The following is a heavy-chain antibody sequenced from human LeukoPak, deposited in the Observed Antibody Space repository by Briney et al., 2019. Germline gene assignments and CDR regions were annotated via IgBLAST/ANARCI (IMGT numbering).Heavy chain of an antibody. CDR2: ISGSGGST. J-gene: IGHJ3*02. CDR3: AKDQYYYDRPLAAFDI. Sequence: PGGSLRLSCAASGFTFSSYAMSWVRQAPVKGLEWVSAISGSGGSTYYADSVKGRFTISRDNSKNTLYLQMNSLRAEDTAVYYCAKDQYYYDRPLAAFDIWGQGTMVTVSS. V-gene: IGHV3-23*01. D-gene: IGHD3-22*01. CDR1: GFTFSSYA.